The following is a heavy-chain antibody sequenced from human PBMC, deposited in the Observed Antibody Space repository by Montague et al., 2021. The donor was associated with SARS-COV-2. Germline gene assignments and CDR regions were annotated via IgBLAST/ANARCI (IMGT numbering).Heavy chain of an antibody. CDR2: IWYDGSNK. CDR1: GFTFSSYG. V-gene: IGHV3-33*08. J-gene: IGHJ6*02. Sequence: SLRLSCAASGFTFSSYGMHWVRQAPGKGLEWVAVIWYDGSNKYYADSVKGRFTISRDNSKNTLYLQMNSLRAEDTAVCYCARVVSYYYGMDVWGQGTTVTVSS. CDR3: ARVVSYYYGMDV.